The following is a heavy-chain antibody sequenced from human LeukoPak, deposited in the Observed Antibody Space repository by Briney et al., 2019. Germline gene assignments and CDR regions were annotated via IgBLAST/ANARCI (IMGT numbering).Heavy chain of an antibody. CDR3: ARDGVATNDY. J-gene: IGHJ4*02. CDR1: GFTFQTYN. CDR2: LSGSGRTI. Sequence: PGGSLRLSCAASGFTFQTYNINWVRQTPGRGLEWISSLSGSGRTIYYADSVKGRFTISRDNSKNTLYLQMNSLRAEDTAVYYCARDGVATNDYWGQGILVAVSS. D-gene: IGHD5-12*01. V-gene: IGHV3-48*01.